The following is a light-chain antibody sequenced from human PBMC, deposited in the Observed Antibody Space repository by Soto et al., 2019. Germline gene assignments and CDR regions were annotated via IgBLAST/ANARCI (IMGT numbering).Light chain of an antibody. CDR1: QSISSW. V-gene: IGKV1-5*01. J-gene: IGKJ1*01. Sequence: DIQMTQSPSTLSASVGDRVTITCRASQSISSWVAWYQQKPGKAPKLLIYAASSLQSGVPSRFSGSGSGTEFSLTISSLQPDDFATYYCQQYNSYPWTSGQGTKVEIK. CDR2: AAS. CDR3: QQYNSYPWT.